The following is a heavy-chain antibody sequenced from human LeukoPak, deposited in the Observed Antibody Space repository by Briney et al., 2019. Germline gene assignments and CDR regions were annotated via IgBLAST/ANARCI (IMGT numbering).Heavy chain of an antibody. D-gene: IGHD1-26*01. V-gene: IGHV4-34*01. CDR2: IHYNGRT. Sequence: SETLSLTCAVYGGSLSGDYWSWLRQPPGKGLEWIGEIHYNGRTKYHPAFTSRVSISIDTPNNQLSLKLNSLTAADTAVYYCARDLVVGAIGLSDGPSDDAFDIWGQGTMVTVSS. CDR3: ARDLVVGAIGLSDGPSDDAFDI. J-gene: IGHJ3*02. CDR1: GGSLSGDY.